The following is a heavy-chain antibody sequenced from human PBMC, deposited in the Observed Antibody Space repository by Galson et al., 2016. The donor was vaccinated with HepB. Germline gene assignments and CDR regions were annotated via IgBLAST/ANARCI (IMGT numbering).Heavy chain of an antibody. D-gene: IGHD3-10*01. Sequence: SLRLSCAVSGLTFRRYAMTWVRQAPGKGLEWVSSITGSGDSTYYANSVKDRFTISRDNSKNTLYLQVNTLKAEDTALYYCAKGGLASDGSFYYCLDVWGQGTTVTVSS. V-gene: IGHV3-23*01. J-gene: IGHJ6*02. CDR2: ITGSGDST. CDR1: GLTFRRYA. CDR3: AKGGLASDGSFYYCLDV.